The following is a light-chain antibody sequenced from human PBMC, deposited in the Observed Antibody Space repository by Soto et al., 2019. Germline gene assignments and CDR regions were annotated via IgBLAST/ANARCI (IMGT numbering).Light chain of an antibody. Sequence: DIPMTQSPSSLSASVGDRVTITCQASQDISNYLNWYQQKPGKAPKLLIYAASNLETGVPSRFSGSGSGTDFTFTISSLQPEDIATYYCQQYDNLPTWTFGQGTKVEIK. CDR1: QDISNY. CDR2: AAS. J-gene: IGKJ1*01. V-gene: IGKV1-33*01. CDR3: QQYDNLPTWT.